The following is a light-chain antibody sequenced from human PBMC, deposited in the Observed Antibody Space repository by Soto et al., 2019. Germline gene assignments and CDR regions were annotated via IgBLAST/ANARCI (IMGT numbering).Light chain of an antibody. Sequence: DIQMTQSPSTLSASVGDRVTITCRASQSISGWLAWYQQKPGTAPKLLIYEASNLESGVPSRFSGSGSGTDFTLTINSLQPEDFATYYCQQTNSFPFTFGPGTKVDI. CDR3: QQTNSFPFT. CDR2: EAS. V-gene: IGKV1-5*01. CDR1: QSISGW. J-gene: IGKJ3*01.